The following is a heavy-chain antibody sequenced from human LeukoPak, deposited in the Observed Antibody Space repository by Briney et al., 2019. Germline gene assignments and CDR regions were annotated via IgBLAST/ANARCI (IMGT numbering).Heavy chain of an antibody. V-gene: IGHV4-59*01. Sequence: SETLSLTCTVSGDXLSXXXXXXLXXXXXEXLEWIGYIYYSGSTNYNPSLKGRVIISVDTSNNQFSLKLSSVTAADTAVYYCARGAGWYGYWGQGTLVTVSS. CDR3: ARGAGWYGY. CDR1: GDXLSXXX. D-gene: IGHD6-19*01. CDR2: IYYSGST. J-gene: IGHJ4*02.